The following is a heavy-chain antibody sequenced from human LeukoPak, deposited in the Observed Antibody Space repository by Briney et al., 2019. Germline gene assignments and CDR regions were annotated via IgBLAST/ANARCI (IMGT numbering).Heavy chain of an antibody. J-gene: IGHJ4*02. CDR3: AKDSSGYSSTYYFDY. CDR2: ISGTGDNT. Sequence: QPGGSLRLSCAASGFTFSSYAMSWVRQAPGKGLEWVSGISGTGDNTYYADPVKGRFTISRDNSQNTLYLQMNSLRAEDTAVYYCAKDSSGYSSTYYFDYWGQGTLVTVSS. D-gene: IGHD3-22*01. V-gene: IGHV3-23*01. CDR1: GFTFSSYA.